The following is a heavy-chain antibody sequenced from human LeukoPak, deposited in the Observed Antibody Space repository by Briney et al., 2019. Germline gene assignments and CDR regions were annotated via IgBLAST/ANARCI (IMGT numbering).Heavy chain of an antibody. CDR1: GYTFTSYG. V-gene: IGHV1-18*01. J-gene: IGHJ6*02. D-gene: IGHD4-11*01. Sequence: ASVKVSCKASGYTFTSYGISWVRQAPGQGLEWMGWISAYNGNTNYAQKLQGRVTMTTDTSTSTAYMELSSLRSEDTAVYYCARELPYDYSNYNYYYGMDVWGQGTTVTVSS. CDR2: ISAYNGNT. CDR3: ARELPYDYSNYNYYYGMDV.